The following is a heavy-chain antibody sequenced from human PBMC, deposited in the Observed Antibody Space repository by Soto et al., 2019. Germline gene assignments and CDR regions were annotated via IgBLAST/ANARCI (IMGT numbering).Heavy chain of an antibody. D-gene: IGHD6-13*01. J-gene: IGHJ4*02. V-gene: IGHV3-48*01. CDR3: ARHRAKQQLDY. CDR1: GFTFSSYS. CDR2: ISSSSSTI. Sequence: VQLVESGGGLVQPGGSLRLSCAASGFTFSSYSMNWVRQAPGKGLEWVSYISSSSSTIYYADSVKGRFTISRDNAKNSLYLQMNSLRAEDTAVYYCARHRAKQQLDYWGQGTLVTVSS.